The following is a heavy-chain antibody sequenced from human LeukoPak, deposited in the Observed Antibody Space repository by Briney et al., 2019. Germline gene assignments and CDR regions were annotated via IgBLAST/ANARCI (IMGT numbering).Heavy chain of an antibody. D-gene: IGHD3-3*01. V-gene: IGHV3-30*02. CDR1: GFTFNNFG. J-gene: IGHJ4*02. CDR2: IGYDESKK. Sequence: GGSLRLSCEASGFTFNNFGMHWVRQAPGKGLEWVAFIGYDESKKYYAESVKGRFTISRDNAKNSLYLQMNSLRAEDTAVYYCARVYTGYDFWSGYYGDYFDYWGQGTLVTVSS. CDR3: ARVYTGYDFWSGYYGDYFDY.